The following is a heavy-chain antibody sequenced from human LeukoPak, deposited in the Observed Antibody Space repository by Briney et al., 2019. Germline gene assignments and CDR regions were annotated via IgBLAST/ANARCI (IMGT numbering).Heavy chain of an antibody. CDR3: ARAVLPMTTVTSEVAFDI. CDR1: GFTFSSYG. D-gene: IGHD4-11*01. CDR2: ISYDGSNK. J-gene: IGHJ3*02. Sequence: GGSLRLSCAASGFTFSSYGMHWVRQAPGKGLEWVAVISYDGSNKYYADSVKGRFTISRDNSKNTLYLQMNSLRAEDTAVYYCARAVLPMTTVTSEVAFDIWGQGTMVTVSS. V-gene: IGHV3-30*03.